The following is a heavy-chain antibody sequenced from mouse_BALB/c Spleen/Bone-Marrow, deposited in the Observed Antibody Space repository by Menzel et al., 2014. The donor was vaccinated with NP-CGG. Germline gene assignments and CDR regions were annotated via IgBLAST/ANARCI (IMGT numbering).Heavy chain of an antibody. Sequence: VQLQQSGAELVKPGASVKLSCTASGFNIKDTYMHWVKQRPGQGLELIGRIDPANGNTKYDPKFQGKATITADTSSNTAYLQLSSLTSEDTAVYYCALYYDYDVGYWGQGTTLTVSS. CDR3: ALYYDYDVGY. J-gene: IGHJ2*01. CDR1: GFNIKDTY. V-gene: IGHV14-3*02. CDR2: IDPANGNT. D-gene: IGHD2-4*01.